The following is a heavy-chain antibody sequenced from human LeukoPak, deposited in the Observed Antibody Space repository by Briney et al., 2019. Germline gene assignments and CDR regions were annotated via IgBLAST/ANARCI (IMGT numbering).Heavy chain of an antibody. D-gene: IGHD2-8*01. Sequence: GASVKVSCKASGYTFTGYYMHWVRQAPGQGLEWMGWINPNSGGTNYAQKFQGWVTMTRDTSISTAYMELSRLRSDDTAVYYCARLRRYCTNGVCYDFDYWGQGTLVTVSS. CDR2: INPNSGGT. CDR1: GYTFTGYY. V-gene: IGHV1-2*04. J-gene: IGHJ4*02. CDR3: ARLRRYCTNGVCYDFDY.